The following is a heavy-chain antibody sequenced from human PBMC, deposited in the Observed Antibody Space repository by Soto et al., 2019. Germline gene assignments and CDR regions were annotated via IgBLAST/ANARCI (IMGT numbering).Heavy chain of an antibody. D-gene: IGHD6-19*01. V-gene: IGHV5-51*01. CDR1: GYSFTSYW. Sequence: GESLKISCKGSGYSFTSYWIAWVRQMPGKGLEWMGVIYLSDSDTRYSPSFQGRVTISADKSISTAYLQWSSLKASDTAMYYCARYSSGWPYYFDYWGQGTLVTVSS. J-gene: IGHJ4*02. CDR3: ARYSSGWPYYFDY. CDR2: IYLSDSDT.